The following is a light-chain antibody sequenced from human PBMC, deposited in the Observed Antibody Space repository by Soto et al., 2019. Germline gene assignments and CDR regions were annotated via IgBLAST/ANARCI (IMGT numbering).Light chain of an antibody. V-gene: IGLV1-40*01. CDR1: TSNIGAHYD. CDR3: QSYDSSLSAPV. CDR2: GNN. Sequence: QSVLTQPPSVSGAPGQRVTISCTGSTSNIGAHYDVHWYQQFPGTAPKLLIYGNNNWPSGVPDRFSGSKSGTSASLAIAGLQAEDEADYYCQSYDSSLSAPVFGAGTKVTVL. J-gene: IGLJ1*01.